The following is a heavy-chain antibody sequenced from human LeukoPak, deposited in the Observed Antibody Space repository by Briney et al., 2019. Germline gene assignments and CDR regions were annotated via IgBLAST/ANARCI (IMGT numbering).Heavy chain of an antibody. CDR1: GYTFTGYY. J-gene: IGHJ4*02. Sequence: ASVKVSCKASGYTFTGYYMHWVRQAPGQRLEWMGRINPNSGGTNYAQKFQGRVTMTRDTSISTAYIELSRLRSDDTAVYYCARDWYSSSWDFDYWGQGTLVTVSS. CDR2: INPNSGGT. D-gene: IGHD6-13*01. V-gene: IGHV1-2*06. CDR3: ARDWYSSSWDFDY.